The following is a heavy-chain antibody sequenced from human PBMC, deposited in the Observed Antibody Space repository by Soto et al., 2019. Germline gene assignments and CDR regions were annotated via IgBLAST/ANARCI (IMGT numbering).Heavy chain of an antibody. CDR2: ISYDGSNK. D-gene: IGHD3-10*01. V-gene: IGHV3-30*03. CDR1: GFTFSSYG. Sequence: QVQLVESGGGVVQPGRSLRLSCAASGFTFSSYGMHWVRQAPGKGLEWVAVISYDGSNKYYADSVKGRFTISRDNSKNTLYLQMNSLRAEDTAVYYCAPWFGAFDYWGQGTXVT. CDR3: APWFGAFDY. J-gene: IGHJ4*02.